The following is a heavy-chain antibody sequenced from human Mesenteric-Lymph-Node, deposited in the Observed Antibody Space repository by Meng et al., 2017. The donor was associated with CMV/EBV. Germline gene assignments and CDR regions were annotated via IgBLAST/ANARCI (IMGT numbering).Heavy chain of an antibody. V-gene: IGHV3-53*01. CDR1: GFGVSHNY. CDR2: ISGADKT. Sequence: LSCTASGFGVSHNYMTCVRPTPRRGLDWFSIISGADKTSYGDSVTGRFTISRDNSKNTLYLQMNSLRAEDTAVYYCAKEGQLSWFDPWGQGTLVTVSS. J-gene: IGHJ5*02. D-gene: IGHD2-2*01. CDR3: AKEGQLSWFDP.